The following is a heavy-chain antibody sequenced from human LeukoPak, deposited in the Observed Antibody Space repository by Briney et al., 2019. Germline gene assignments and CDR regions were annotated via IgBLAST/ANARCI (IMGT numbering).Heavy chain of an antibody. V-gene: IGHV3-7*05. J-gene: IGHJ4*02. CDR1: GFTFSSHW. D-gene: IGHD6-13*01. CDR2: IKQDGSEK. Sequence: GGSLRLSCAASGFTFSSHWMSWVRQAPGKGLEWVANIKQDGSEKYYVDSVKGRFTISRDNAKNSLYLQMDSLIAEVTAVYYCASRAGYSSSWSAFDYWGQGTLVTVSS. CDR3: ASRAGYSSSWSAFDY.